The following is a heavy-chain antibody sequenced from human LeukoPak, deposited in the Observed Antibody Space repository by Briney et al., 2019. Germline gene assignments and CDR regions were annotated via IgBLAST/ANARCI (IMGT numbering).Heavy chain of an antibody. Sequence: SETLSLTCTLPGGSISSSPYYWGWIRQPPGKGLEWIGSIYYSGTTHYNPSLESRVTISVDTCKNQFSLKLASVTAADTAIYYCAKGAGGFSYYNWFDPWGQGTLVTVSS. V-gene: IGHV4-39*07. CDR3: AKGAGGFSYYNWFDP. CDR2: IYYSGTT. J-gene: IGHJ5*02. D-gene: IGHD5-18*01. CDR1: GGSISSSPYY.